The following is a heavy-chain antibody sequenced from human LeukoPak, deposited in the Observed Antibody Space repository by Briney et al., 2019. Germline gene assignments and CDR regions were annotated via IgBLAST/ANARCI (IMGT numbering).Heavy chain of an antibody. D-gene: IGHD3-9*01. V-gene: IGHV3-21*01. CDR2: ISSSRGYI. CDR1: GFTVSGYS. CDR3: TRDLMDYDVSTGLHHYYMDV. Sequence: GGSLRLSCAASGFTVSGYSMSWVRQAPGKGLEWVSSISSSRGYIYYTDSVKGRFTISRDNAKNTLYLQMNTLRVEDTAVYYCTRDLMDYDVSTGLHHYYMDVWGQGTTVTVSS. J-gene: IGHJ6*02.